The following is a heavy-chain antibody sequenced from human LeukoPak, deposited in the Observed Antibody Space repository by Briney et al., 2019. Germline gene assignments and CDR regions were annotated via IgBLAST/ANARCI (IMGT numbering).Heavy chain of an antibody. D-gene: IGHD4-17*01. J-gene: IGHJ4*02. Sequence: GGSLRLSCAASGFTFSSYAMSWVRQAPGKGLEWVSAISGSGGSTYYADSVKGRFTISRDNSRNTLYLQMNSLRAEDTAVYYCARDPDDYGDYSYFDYWGQGTLVTVSS. CDR1: GFTFSSYA. CDR3: ARDPDDYGDYSYFDY. CDR2: ISGSGGST. V-gene: IGHV3-23*01.